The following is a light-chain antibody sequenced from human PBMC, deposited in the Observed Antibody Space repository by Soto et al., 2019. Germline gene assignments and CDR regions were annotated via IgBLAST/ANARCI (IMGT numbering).Light chain of an antibody. Sequence: QSALTQPASVSGSPGQSITISCTGTSSDVGGYNYVSWYQQHPGKAPKLMIYDVSNRPSGVSNRFSGSKSGNTASLTISGLQAEDEADYYCILYTTSNTLYVVFGGGTKVTVL. CDR2: DVS. CDR3: ILYTTSNTLYVV. J-gene: IGLJ2*01. V-gene: IGLV2-14*01. CDR1: SSDVGGYNY.